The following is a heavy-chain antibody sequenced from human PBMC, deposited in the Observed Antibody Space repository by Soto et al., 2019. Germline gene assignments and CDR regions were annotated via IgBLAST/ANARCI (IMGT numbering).Heavy chain of an antibody. CDR2: ISSYNGNT. V-gene: IGHV1-18*01. CDR3: ARAVDSGTVSYMDV. CDR1: GYTFTRDG. D-gene: IGHD3-10*01. Sequence: ASVKVSCKASGYTFTRDGTTWVRQAPGQGLEWMGWISSYNGNTNYAQEFQGRDTMSTDTYTTTAYMELRSLRSDDTAVYYCARAVDSGTVSYMDVWGKGTTVTVSS. J-gene: IGHJ6*03.